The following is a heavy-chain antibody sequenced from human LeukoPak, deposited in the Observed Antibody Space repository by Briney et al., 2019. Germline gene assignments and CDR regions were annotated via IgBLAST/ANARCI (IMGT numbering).Heavy chain of an antibody. Sequence: GGSLRLSCAASGFTFSSYGMSWVRQAPGKGLEWVSAISGSGGSTGYADSVKGRFTISRDNAKNSLYLQMNSLGAEDTALYYCARGRSLGGGVIIYWGQGTLVTVSS. CDR3: ARGRSLGGGVIIY. CDR1: GFTFSSYG. CDR2: ISGSGGST. D-gene: IGHD3-3*01. V-gene: IGHV3-20*04. J-gene: IGHJ4*02.